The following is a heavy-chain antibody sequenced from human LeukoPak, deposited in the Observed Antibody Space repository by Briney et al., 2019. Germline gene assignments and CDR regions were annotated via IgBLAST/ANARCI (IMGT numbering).Heavy chain of an antibody. CDR3: ARTHPRIGYCSSTSCYYAFDI. V-gene: IGHV3-30*02. CDR2: IRFDGSTQ. Sequence: GGSLRLSCAASGFIFSNYGMHWVRHSPDKGLEWVTFIRFDGSTQYYADSVKGRFTISRDNSKDTLYLQMNSLRAEDTAVYYCARTHPRIGYCSSTSCYYAFDIWGQGTMVTVSS. J-gene: IGHJ3*02. D-gene: IGHD2-2*01. CDR1: GFIFSNYG.